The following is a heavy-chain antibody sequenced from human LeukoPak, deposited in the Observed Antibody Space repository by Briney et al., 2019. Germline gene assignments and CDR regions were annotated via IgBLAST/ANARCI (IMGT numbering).Heavy chain of an antibody. CDR1: GGSISSSSYY. D-gene: IGHD4-23*01. V-gene: IGHV4-39*01. CDR3: ARRPDDYGGPLRPRTGWFDP. Sequence: SETLSLTCTVSGGSISSSSYYWGWIRQPPGKGLEWIGNIYYSGSTYYNPSLKSRVTISVDTSKNQFSLNLSSVTAADTAVYYCARRPDDYGGPLRPRTGWFDPWGQGPLVTVSS. CDR2: IYYSGST. J-gene: IGHJ5*02.